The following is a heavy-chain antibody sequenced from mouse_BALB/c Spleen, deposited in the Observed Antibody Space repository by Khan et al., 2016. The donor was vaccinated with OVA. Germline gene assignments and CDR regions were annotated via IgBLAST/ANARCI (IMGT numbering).Heavy chain of an antibody. Sequence: QIQLVQSGPGLVAPSQSLSITCTVSGFSLTDYAVSWIRQPPGKGLEWLGVIWGGGSKYYNSALKSRLSISKDNSKSQVFLKMNSLQTDDTTMYYCATDPPYYGMDYWGQGTSVTVSS. CDR2: IWGGGSK. CDR3: ATDPPYYGMDY. J-gene: IGHJ4*01. CDR1: GFSLTDYA. V-gene: IGHV2-6-5*01.